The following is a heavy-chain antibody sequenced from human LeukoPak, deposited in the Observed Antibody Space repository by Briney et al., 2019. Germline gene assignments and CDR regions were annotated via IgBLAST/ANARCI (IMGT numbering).Heavy chain of an antibody. Sequence: ASETVSRKASGYTFTSYYMHWVRQAPGQGLEWMGIINPSGGSTSYAHKFQGRVTMTRDMSTSTVYMELSSLRSEDPAVYYCARGGRKQLVYAFDSWGQGTMVTVSS. CDR3: ARGGRKQLVYAFDS. CDR1: GYTFTSYY. V-gene: IGHV1-46*01. J-gene: IGHJ3*02. D-gene: IGHD6-6*01. CDR2: INPSGGST.